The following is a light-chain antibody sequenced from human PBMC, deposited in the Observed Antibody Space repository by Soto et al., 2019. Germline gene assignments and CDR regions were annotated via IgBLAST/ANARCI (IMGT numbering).Light chain of an antibody. J-gene: IGKJ5*01. Sequence: EVVLTQSPATLSLSPGERATLSCRASQSVSNYLAWYQQKPGQAPRLLIYDASNRATGIPARFSGSGSGTDFTLTISSLEPEDFAVYSCQQRSNWITFGQGTRLEIK. V-gene: IGKV3-11*01. CDR2: DAS. CDR3: QQRSNWIT. CDR1: QSVSNY.